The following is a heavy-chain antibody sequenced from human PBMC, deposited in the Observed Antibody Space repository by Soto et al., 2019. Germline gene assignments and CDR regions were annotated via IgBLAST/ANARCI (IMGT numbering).Heavy chain of an antibody. CDR3: VQSRCGGDCLQSYSSHSYYGLDV. V-gene: IGHV2-5*02. CDR1: GLSLSTTGVG. J-gene: IGHJ6*02. Sequence: QITLKESGPTLVKPTQTLTLTCTFSGLSLSTTGVGVGWIRQPPGKALEWLALIYWDDDKRYSPSLKSRLTSTEDTSKIQVVITRPKMVPVDTATYYCVQSRCGGDCLQSYSSHSYYGLDVWGQGTTVTVSS. CDR2: IYWDDDK. D-gene: IGHD2-21*02.